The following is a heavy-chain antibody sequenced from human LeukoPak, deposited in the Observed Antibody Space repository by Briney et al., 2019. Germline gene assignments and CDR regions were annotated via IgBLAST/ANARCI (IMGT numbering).Heavy chain of an antibody. J-gene: IGHJ4*02. D-gene: IGHD6-19*01. CDR1: GGSISSSSYY. CDR3: ARGRSGWPKLYYFDY. Sequence: SETLSLTCTVSGGSISSSSYYWGWIRQPPGKGLEWIGSIYYSGSTYYNPSLKSRVTISVDTSKNQFSLKLSSVTAADTAVYYCARGRSGWPKLYYFDYWGQGTLVTVSS. CDR2: IYYSGST. V-gene: IGHV4-39*01.